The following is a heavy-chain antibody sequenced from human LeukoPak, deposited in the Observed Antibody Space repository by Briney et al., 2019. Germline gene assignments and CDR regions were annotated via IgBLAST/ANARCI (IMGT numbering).Heavy chain of an antibody. CDR1: GGSISSYY. Sequence: SETLSLTCTVSGGSISSYYWSWIRQPPGKGLEWIGYIYYSGSTNYNPSLKSRVTISVDTSKNQFSLKLSSVTAADTAVYYCARQGDQPITIFGVAPPGGMDVWGQGTTVTVSS. J-gene: IGHJ6*02. V-gene: IGHV4-59*01. CDR3: ARQGDQPITIFGVAPPGGMDV. CDR2: IYYSGST. D-gene: IGHD3-3*01.